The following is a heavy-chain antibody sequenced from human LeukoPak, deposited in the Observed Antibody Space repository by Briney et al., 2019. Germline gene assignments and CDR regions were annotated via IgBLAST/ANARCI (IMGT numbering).Heavy chain of an antibody. CDR3: ARDQSTTALSEY. J-gene: IGHJ4*02. V-gene: IGHV3-23*01. CDR1: GFTFSTTD. Sequence: GGSLRLSCAASGFTFSTTDMSWVRLAPGKGLEWVSGIRGRSVNTYYADSVRGRFTISRDNSRNTLYLQMTGLTAEDTAVYYCARDQSTTALSEYWGQGTLVAVSS. CDR2: IRGRSVNT. D-gene: IGHD1-7*01.